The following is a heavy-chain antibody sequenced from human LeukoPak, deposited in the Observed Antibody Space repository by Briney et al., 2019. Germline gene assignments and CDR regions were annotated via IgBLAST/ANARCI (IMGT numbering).Heavy chain of an antibody. J-gene: IGHJ4*02. CDR1: GDTFSTYT. CDR3: ARVERGGVLVV. CDR2: VIPILGTP. Sequence: SVTVSFKASGDTFSTYTVTWVRPAPGQGLEWMGGVIPILGTPNYSQKFQGRVTISANKSKTTVSIDLRSLRSDDTAVYYCARVERGGVLVVWGPGTLVSVSS. D-gene: IGHD3-16*01. V-gene: IGHV1-69*08.